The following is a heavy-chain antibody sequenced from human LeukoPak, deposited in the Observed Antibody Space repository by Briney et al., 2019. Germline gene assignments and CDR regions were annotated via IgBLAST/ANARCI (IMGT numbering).Heavy chain of an antibody. CDR1: GGTFSSYA. CDR2: IIPIFGTA. CDR3: AIRHDYDSSGYYVWFDP. Sequence: SVKVSCKASGGTFSSYAISWVRQAPGQGLEWMGGIIPIFGTANYAQKFQGRVTITTDESTSTAYMELSSLRSEDTAVYYCAIRHDYDSSGYYVWFDPWGQGTLVTVSS. J-gene: IGHJ5*02. D-gene: IGHD3-22*01. V-gene: IGHV1-69*05.